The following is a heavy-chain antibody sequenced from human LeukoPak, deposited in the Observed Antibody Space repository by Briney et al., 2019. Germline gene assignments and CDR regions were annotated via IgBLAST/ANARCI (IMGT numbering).Heavy chain of an antibody. CDR2: INPNSGGT. Sequence: ASVKVSCKASGYTFTGYYMHWVRQAPGQGLEYMGWINPNSGGTNYAPKFQGRVTMTRDTSISTAYMDLSRLRSDDTAVYYCARLGDTSDFYQYYFDYWGQGTVVTVSS. CDR1: GYTFTGYY. J-gene: IGHJ4*02. D-gene: IGHD3-22*01. CDR3: ARLGDTSDFYQYYFDY. V-gene: IGHV1-2*02.